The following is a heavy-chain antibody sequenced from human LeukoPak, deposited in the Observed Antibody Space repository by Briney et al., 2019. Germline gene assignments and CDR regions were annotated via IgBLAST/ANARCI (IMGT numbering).Heavy chain of an antibody. J-gene: IGHJ4*02. CDR3: ASGGVFSSSWNDN. V-gene: IGHV3-53*01. Sequence: PGGSLRLSCAASGFTVSRNYMSWVRQAPGKGLEWVSVIHSGGNTDYADSVKGRFTISRDNSKNTLYLQMNSLRAEDTAVYYCASGGVFSSSWNDNWGQGTLVTVSS. D-gene: IGHD6-13*01. CDR1: GFTVSRNY. CDR2: IHSGGNT.